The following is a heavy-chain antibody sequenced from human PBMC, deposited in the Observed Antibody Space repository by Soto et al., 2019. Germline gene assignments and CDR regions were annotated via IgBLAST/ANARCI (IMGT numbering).Heavy chain of an antibody. CDR2: IYYSGST. D-gene: IGHD3-9*01. CDR3: ARGGVVYYDLSTGPI. J-gene: IGHJ4*02. Sequence: SETLSLTCSVSGASISSRDYYWRWIRQPPGKGLEWIGYIYYSGSTNYNPSLKSRVTISVDTSKNQFSLKLSSVTAADTAVYYCARGGVVYYDLSTGPIWGQGNLVPVSS. CDR1: GASISSRDYY. V-gene: IGHV4-30-4*01.